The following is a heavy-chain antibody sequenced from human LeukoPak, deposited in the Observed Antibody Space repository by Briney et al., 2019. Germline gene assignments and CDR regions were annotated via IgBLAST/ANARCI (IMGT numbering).Heavy chain of an antibody. CDR2: INPSGGST. D-gene: IGHD2-2*02. Sequence: ASVKVSCNASGYTFTSYYMHWVRQAPGQGLEWMGIINPSGGSTSYAQKFQGRVTMTRDTSTSTVYMELSSLRSEDTAVYYCARDGNFVVPAAIWDGNYYYYYMDVWGKGTTVTVSS. J-gene: IGHJ6*03. CDR1: GYTFTSYY. CDR3: ARDGNFVVPAAIWDGNYYYYYMDV. V-gene: IGHV1-46*03.